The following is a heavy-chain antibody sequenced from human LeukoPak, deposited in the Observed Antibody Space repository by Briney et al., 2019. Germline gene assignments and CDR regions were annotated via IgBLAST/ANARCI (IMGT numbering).Heavy chain of an antibody. D-gene: IGHD3-9*01. CDR2: IYYSGST. Sequence: PSETLSLTCTVSGGSISSYYWSWIRQPPGKGLEWIGYIYYSGSTNYNPSLKSRVTISVDTSKNQFFLKLSSVTAADTAVYYCARDLANYDILTGHANWFDPWGQGTLVTVSS. CDR3: ARDLANYDILTGHANWFDP. CDR1: GGSISSYY. V-gene: IGHV4-59*01. J-gene: IGHJ5*02.